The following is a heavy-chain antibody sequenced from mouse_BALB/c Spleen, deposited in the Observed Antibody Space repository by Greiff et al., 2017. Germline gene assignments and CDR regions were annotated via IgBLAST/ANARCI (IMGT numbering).Heavy chain of an antibody. CDR3: ARGKIHYYGYWYFDV. D-gene: IGHD1-2*01. CDR1: GYSITSGYY. Sequence: EVKLQESGPGLVKPSQSLSLTCSVTGYSITSGYYWNWIRQFPGNKLEWMGYISYDGSNNYNPSLKNRISITRDTSKNQFFLKLNSVTTEDTATYYCARGKIHYYGYWYFDVWGAGTTVTVSS. CDR2: ISYDGSN. J-gene: IGHJ1*01. V-gene: IGHV3-6*02.